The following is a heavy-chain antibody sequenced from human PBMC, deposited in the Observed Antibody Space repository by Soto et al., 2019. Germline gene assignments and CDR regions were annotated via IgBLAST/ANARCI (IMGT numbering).Heavy chain of an antibody. CDR3: SRDYLGQLPD. V-gene: IGHV3-49*05. D-gene: IGHD1-1*01. J-gene: IGHJ4*02. CDR2: IRTKTYGETT. Sequence: EVPLVESGGGLIKPGRSLRLSCTASGFIFRDFTMSWFRQAPGKGLEWVGYIRTKTYGETTRYAASVKDRFTISRDDSRSIAYLQMNSLKIDDTAVYYCSRDYLGQLPDWGQGTLVTVSS. CDR1: GFIFRDFT.